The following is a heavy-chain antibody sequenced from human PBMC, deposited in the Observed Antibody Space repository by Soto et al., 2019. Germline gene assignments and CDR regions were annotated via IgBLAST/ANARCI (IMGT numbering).Heavy chain of an antibody. CDR3: AKGVYGDSLDY. Sequence: QVQVVESGGGVVQPGRSLRLSCAASGFTFSSYGMHWVRQAPGKGLEWVAVISNDGSNKYYADSVKGRFSISRDNSENTLYLQMNNLRPEDTAVFYCAKGVYGDSLDYWGQGTLVTVSS. J-gene: IGHJ4*02. D-gene: IGHD4-17*01. CDR2: ISNDGSNK. CDR1: GFTFSSYG. V-gene: IGHV3-30*18.